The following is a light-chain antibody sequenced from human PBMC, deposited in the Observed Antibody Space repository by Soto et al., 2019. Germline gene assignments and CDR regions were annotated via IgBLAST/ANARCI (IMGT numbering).Light chain of an antibody. J-gene: IGLJ1*01. CDR1: KNDVGFYDF. CDR2: EVV. CDR3: KSYAGSNTYV. Sequence: QSVLTQPPSASVSPGQSVTISCTGTKNDVGFYDFVSWYQHHPGKAPRLIIYEVVQRPSGVPDRFSGSKSGNTDSLTVSGLQAADEADYFCKSYAGSNTYVFGSGTKVTVL. V-gene: IGLV2-8*01.